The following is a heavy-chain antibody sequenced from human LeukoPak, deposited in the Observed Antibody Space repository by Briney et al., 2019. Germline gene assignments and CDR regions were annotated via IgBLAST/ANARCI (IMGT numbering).Heavy chain of an antibody. V-gene: IGHV1-18*04. Sequence: ASVKVSCKASGYTFTGYYMHWVRQAPGQGLEWMGWISAYNGNTNYAQKLQGRVTMTTGTSTSTAYMELRSLRSDDTAVYYCAREVAGYYYDSSGPPGYWGQGTLVTVSS. J-gene: IGHJ4*02. D-gene: IGHD3-22*01. CDR3: AREVAGYYYDSSGPPGY. CDR1: GYTFTGYY. CDR2: ISAYNGNT.